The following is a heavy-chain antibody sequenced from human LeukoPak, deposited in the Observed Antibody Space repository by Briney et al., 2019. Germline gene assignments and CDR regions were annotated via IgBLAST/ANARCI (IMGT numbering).Heavy chain of an antibody. D-gene: IGHD4-11*01. V-gene: IGHV1-18*01. Sequence: GASVKVSCKASGYTFTSYGISWVRQAPGQGLEWMGWISAYNGNTNYAQKLQGRATMTTNTSTSTAYMELRSLRSDDTAVYFCAREPLTTRRGYYYHYMDVWGEGTTVTISS. CDR3: AREPLTTRRGYYYHYMDV. J-gene: IGHJ6*03. CDR2: ISAYNGNT. CDR1: GYTFTSYG.